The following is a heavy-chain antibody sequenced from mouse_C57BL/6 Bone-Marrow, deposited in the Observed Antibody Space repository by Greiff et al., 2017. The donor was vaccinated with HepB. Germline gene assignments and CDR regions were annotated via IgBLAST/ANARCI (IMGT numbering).Heavy chain of an antibody. CDR1: GYTFTDYN. CDR3: ARGDHGRYFDV. Sequence: EVKLQESGPELVKPGASVKIPCKASGYTFTDYNMDWVKQSHGKSLEWIGDINPNNGGTIYNQKFKGKATLTVDKSSSTAYMELRSLTSEDTAVYYCARGDHGRYFDVWGTGTTVTVSS. J-gene: IGHJ1*03. CDR2: INPNNGGT. V-gene: IGHV1-18*01. D-gene: IGHD3-3*01.